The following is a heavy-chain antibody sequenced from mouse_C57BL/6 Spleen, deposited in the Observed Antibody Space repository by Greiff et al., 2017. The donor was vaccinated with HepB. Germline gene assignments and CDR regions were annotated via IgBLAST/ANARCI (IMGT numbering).Heavy chain of an antibody. CDR3: ARDSLRLTWFAY. J-gene: IGHJ3*01. V-gene: IGHV5-4*01. D-gene: IGHD3-2*02. Sequence: EVKLMESGGGLVKPGGSLKLSCAASGFTFSSYAMSWVRQTPEKRLEWVATISDGGSYTYYPDNVKGRFTISRDNAKNNLYLQMSHLKSEDTAMYYCARDSLRLTWFAYWGQGTLVTVSA. CDR1: GFTFSSYA. CDR2: ISDGGSYT.